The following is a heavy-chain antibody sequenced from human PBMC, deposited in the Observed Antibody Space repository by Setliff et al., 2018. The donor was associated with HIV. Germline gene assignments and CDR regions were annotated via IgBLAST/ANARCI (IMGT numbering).Heavy chain of an antibody. CDR1: GYTFTNYV. V-gene: IGHV1-18*01. CDR2: IYPYNDNT. J-gene: IGHJ4*02. D-gene: IGHD3-22*01. Sequence: GASVKVSCKASGYTFTNYVISWVRQAPGQGLEWIGRIYPYNDNTHYVQKFQGRVTMTTDTSTSTVYMELRSLRSDDTAVYYCARSGYYDSRFDYWGQGTLVTVSS. CDR3: ARSGYYDSRFDY.